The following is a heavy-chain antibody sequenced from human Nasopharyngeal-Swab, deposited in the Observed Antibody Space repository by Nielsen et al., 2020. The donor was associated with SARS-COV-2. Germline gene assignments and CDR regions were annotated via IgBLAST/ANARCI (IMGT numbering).Heavy chain of an antibody. Sequence: GGSLRLSCAASGFTFSSYSMNWVRQAPGKGLEWVSYISSSSSTIYYADSVKGRFTISRDNAKNSLYLQMNSLRAEDTAVYYCARGLSGFGFYYDSSGYPYFDYWGQGTLVTVSS. J-gene: IGHJ4*02. V-gene: IGHV3-48*04. CDR1: GFTFSSYS. D-gene: IGHD3-22*01. CDR3: ARGLSGFGFYYDSSGYPYFDY. CDR2: ISSSSSTI.